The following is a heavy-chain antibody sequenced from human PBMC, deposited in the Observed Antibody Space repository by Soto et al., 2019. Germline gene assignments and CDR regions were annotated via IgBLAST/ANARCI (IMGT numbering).Heavy chain of an antibody. CDR1: GYTFTSYG. CDR3: ARVWIPRWLRPFDY. V-gene: IGHV1-18*01. J-gene: IGHJ4*02. D-gene: IGHD5-12*01. CDR2: ISDYNGNT. Sequence: QVQLVQSGAEVKKPGASVKVSCKASGYTFTSYGISWVRQDPGQGLEWMGWISDYNGNTNYAQKLQGRVTMTTDTSTSTAYMELRSLRSDDTDVYYFARVWIPRWLRPFDYWGQGTLVTVSS.